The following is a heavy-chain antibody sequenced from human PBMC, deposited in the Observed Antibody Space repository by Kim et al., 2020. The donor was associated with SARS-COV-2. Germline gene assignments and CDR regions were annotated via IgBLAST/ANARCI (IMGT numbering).Heavy chain of an antibody. CDR2: YI. CDR3: ARDTHRSFDY. J-gene: IGHJ4*02. Sequence: YIYYADSVKGRFTISRDNAKNSLYLQMNSLRAEDTAVYYCARDTHRSFDYWGQGTLVTVSS. V-gene: IGHV3-21*01.